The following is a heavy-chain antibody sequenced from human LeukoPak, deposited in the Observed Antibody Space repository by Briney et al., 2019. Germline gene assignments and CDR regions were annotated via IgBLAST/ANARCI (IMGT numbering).Heavy chain of an antibody. CDR3: ARDTQGNSFEF. J-gene: IGHJ4*02. Sequence: ASVMVSCTASGYTFTGYYIHWVRHAPGQGLEWMGWIEPNGGGTRYAQKFQGRVTMTRHTSISTAYMELSRLRSDDTAVYYCARDTQGNSFEFWGQGSLVTVSS. CDR2: IEPNGGGT. V-gene: IGHV1-2*02. CDR1: GYTFTGYY. D-gene: IGHD6-13*01.